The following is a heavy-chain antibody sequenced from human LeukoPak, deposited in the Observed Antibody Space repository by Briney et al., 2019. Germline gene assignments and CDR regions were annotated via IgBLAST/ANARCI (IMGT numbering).Heavy chain of an antibody. J-gene: IGHJ4*02. CDR3: AWGYSTSWTYYFDY. Sequence: SETLSLTCIVSNDALSDYYWGWIRQPPGKGLEWVGHIYKIGNTYYNPSLKSRVTISVDTSKNHFSLKLNSLTAADTAVYYCAWGYSTSWTYYFDYWGQGALVTVSS. CDR2: IYKIGNT. CDR1: NDALSDYY. D-gene: IGHD6-13*01. V-gene: IGHV4-59*01.